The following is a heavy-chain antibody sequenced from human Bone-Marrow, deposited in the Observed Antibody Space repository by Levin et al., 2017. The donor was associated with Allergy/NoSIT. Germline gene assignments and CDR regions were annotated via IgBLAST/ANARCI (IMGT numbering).Heavy chain of an antibody. CDR3: ARDEGYGYGY. J-gene: IGHJ4*02. D-gene: IGHD5-18*01. CDR2: IKYDGSEK. CDR1: GFTFTDYW. Sequence: PTGGSLRLSCAASGFTFTDYWMTWVRQAPGKGLEWVANIKYDGSEKDYVDSVKGRFTISRDNGKNSLYLQMNSLRADDTAVYYCARDEGYGYGYWGQGTLVTVSS. V-gene: IGHV3-7*01.